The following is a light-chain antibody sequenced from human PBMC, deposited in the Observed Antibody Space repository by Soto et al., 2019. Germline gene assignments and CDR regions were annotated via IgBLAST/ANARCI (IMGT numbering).Light chain of an antibody. J-gene: IGKJ2*01. CDR3: QQYNSYLYD. Sequence: DIQLTQSPSTLSASVGDRVTITCRASLSISNSLAWYQQKPGNAPKLLIYDASTLESGVPSRFSGSGSGTEFTLTISSLQPDDFATYYCQQYNSYLYDFGQGTKLEIK. CDR1: LSISNS. CDR2: DAS. V-gene: IGKV1-5*01.